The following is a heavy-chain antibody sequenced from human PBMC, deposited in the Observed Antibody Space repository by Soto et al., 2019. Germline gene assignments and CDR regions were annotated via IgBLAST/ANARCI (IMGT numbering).Heavy chain of an antibody. CDR1: GFSLSTSGVG. J-gene: IGHJ5*02. V-gene: IGHV2-5*02. CDR3: AHSDDYCSGHSCYSNWFAP. Sequence: QITLKESGPTLVKPTQTLTLTCSFSGFSLSTSGVGVGWIRQPPGKALEWLALIYWDDDRRYSPSLKSRLTITKDTSKNQVVLRMTNMDPVDTATYYCAHSDDYCSGHSCYSNWFAPWGQGTLVTVSS. D-gene: IGHD2-15*01. CDR2: IYWDDDR.